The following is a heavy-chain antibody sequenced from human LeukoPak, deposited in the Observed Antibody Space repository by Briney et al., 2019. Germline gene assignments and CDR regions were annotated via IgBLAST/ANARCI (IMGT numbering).Heavy chain of an antibody. Sequence: GGSLRLSCAASGFTLSNPCMSWVPHAPGKGMEWVARIKRQTDRGTTDYAAPVKGKFPISRDDSKNTLYVQMNSLKTGDTAVYYCTTGPYDYGSRTYYHWGQGTLVTVSS. J-gene: IGHJ4*02. CDR1: GFTLSNPC. V-gene: IGHV3-15*01. CDR3: TTGPYDYGSRTYYH. D-gene: IGHD3-10*01. CDR2: IKRQTDRGTT.